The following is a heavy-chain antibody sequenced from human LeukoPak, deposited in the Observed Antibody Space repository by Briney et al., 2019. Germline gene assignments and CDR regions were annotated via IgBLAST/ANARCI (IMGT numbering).Heavy chain of an antibody. CDR2: IYYSGST. CDR1: GGSISSYY. CDR3: ARTGDLYAFDM. D-gene: IGHD7-27*01. J-gene: IGHJ3*02. V-gene: IGHV4-59*08. Sequence: SETLSLTCTVSGGSISSYYWSWIRQPPGKGLEWIGYIYYSGSTNYNPSLKSRVTISVDTSKNQFSLKLSSVTAADTAVYYCARTGDLYAFDMWGQGTMVIISS.